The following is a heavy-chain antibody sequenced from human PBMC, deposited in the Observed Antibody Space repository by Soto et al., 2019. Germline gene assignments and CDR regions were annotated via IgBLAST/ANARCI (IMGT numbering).Heavy chain of an antibody. CDR3: AIVLRGYYYMDV. J-gene: IGHJ6*03. V-gene: IGHV3-74*01. CDR1: GFTFTSYW. CDR2: INPDGSSI. Sequence: EVQLVESGGGLVQPGESLRLSCAASGFTFTSYWMHWVRQAPGKGLVWVSRINPDGSSISYADSVKGRFTISRDNAKNTLYLQMSSLRAEDTAVYYCAIVLRGYYYMDVWGKGTTVTVSS.